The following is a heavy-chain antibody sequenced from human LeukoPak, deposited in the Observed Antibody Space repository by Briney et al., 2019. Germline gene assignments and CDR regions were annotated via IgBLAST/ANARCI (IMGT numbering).Heavy chain of an antibody. V-gene: IGHV3-23*01. J-gene: IGHJ4*02. CDR2: ITTTVGDT. CDR3: AKYGVLVVPAIAYFDY. CDR1: GFTFTDYA. Sequence: GGSLRLSCVASGFTFTDYAMTWVRQPPGRRLEWVSTITTTVGDTHYADSAKGRFTVSRDDSKGTLFLQMNSLRAEDTGVYYCAKYGVLVVPAIAYFDYRGQGTLVTVSS. D-gene: IGHD2-2*01.